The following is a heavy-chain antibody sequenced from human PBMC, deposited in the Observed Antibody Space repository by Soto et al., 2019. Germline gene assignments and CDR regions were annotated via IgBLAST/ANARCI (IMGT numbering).Heavy chain of an antibody. J-gene: IGHJ4*02. D-gene: IGHD2-15*01. Sequence: SETLSLTCRVSGSSITNSFYWGWIRQSPEKGLEWIGSISHTGRTSYNPSLKSRVSISVDTSKNQFSLTLTSVTAADTAVYYCARDPSNLALAVAYFDSWGQGTLVTVSS. CDR3: ARDPSNLALAVAYFDS. CDR1: GSSITNSFY. CDR2: ISHTGRT. V-gene: IGHV4-38-2*02.